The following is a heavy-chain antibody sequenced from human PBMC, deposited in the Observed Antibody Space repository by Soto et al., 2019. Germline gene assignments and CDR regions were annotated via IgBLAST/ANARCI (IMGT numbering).Heavy chain of an antibody. CDR2: INPNSGDT. CDR3: ARAQIGFLGWLPDKYYYGMGV. J-gene: IGHJ6*01. CDR1: GHRFTGHY. Sequence: ASVKVSCKVSGHRFTGHYMHWVRQGAGQGLEWMGWINPNSGDTNYARKFQGRVTMTRDTSIKTVYMELSSLRSDDTAVYYCARAQIGFLGWLPDKYYYGMGVLGQGTTVIV. V-gene: IGHV1-2*02. D-gene: IGHD3-3*02.